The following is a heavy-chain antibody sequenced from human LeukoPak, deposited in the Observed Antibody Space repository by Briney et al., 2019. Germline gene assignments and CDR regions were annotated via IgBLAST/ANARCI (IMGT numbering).Heavy chain of an antibody. CDR1: GGSFSGYY. J-gene: IGHJ4*02. CDR3: ARGFNWNRLFDY. Sequence: PSETLSLTCAVYGGSFSGYYWSWIRQPPGKGLEWIGEINHSGSTNYNPSLKSRVTISVDTSKNQFSLKLSSVTAADTAMYYCARGFNWNRLFDYWGQGTLVTVSS. CDR2: INHSGST. V-gene: IGHV4-34*01. D-gene: IGHD1-1*01.